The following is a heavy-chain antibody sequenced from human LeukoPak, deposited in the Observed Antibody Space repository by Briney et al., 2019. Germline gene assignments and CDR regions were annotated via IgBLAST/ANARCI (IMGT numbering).Heavy chain of an antibody. D-gene: IGHD4-17*01. V-gene: IGHV3-69-1*02. J-gene: IGHJ4*02. Sequence: GGSLRLSCEASGFTFSAYAMTWVRQAPGKGLEWVSSIGSDSKPHYSESVKGRFAISRDNARSSLFLQMSNLRVEDTAVYFCARGATVTYYFDHWGQGILVAVSS. CDR1: GFTFSAYA. CDR2: IGSDSKP. CDR3: ARGATVTYYFDH.